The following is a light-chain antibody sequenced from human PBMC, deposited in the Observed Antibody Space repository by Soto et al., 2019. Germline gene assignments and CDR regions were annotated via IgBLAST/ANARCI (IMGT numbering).Light chain of an antibody. CDR2: AAS. CDR3: HQTSNIPFT. J-gene: IGKJ4*01. CDR1: QSIRSY. Sequence: DIQMTQSPSSLSASVGATVTITCRASQSIRSYLNWYQQKPGKAPLLIIYAASNLQSGVPSRFSGSGSGTDFTLTISSLQPEDVATYYCHQTSNIPFTLGGGTKVDIK. V-gene: IGKV1-39*01.